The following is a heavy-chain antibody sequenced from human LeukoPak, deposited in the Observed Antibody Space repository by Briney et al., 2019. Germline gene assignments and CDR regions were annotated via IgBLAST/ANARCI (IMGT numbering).Heavy chain of an antibody. CDR3: ARANWGSFRWLGP. V-gene: IGHV1-46*01. CDR2: INPSDGRT. J-gene: IGHJ5*02. Sequence: GASVKVSCKASEYTFTSYHMHWVRQAPGQGLEWMGMINPSDGRTNYAQKYQGRVTMTKDTSTSTVYMDLSSLRSEDTAVYYCARANWGSFRWLGPWGQGTLVTVSP. CDR1: EYTFTSYH. D-gene: IGHD7-27*01.